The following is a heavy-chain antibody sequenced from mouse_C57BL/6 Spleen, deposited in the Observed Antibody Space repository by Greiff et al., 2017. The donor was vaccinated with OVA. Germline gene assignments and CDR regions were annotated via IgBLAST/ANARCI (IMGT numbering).Heavy chain of an antibody. V-gene: IGHV1-52*01. CDR1: GYTFTRYL. CDR2: LDPSASET. D-gene: IGHD2-5*01. J-gene: IGHJ2*01. CDR3: ARLFYSNYYFDY. Sequence: VQLQQPGAELVRPGSSVQLSCKASGYTFTRYLMHWVKQRPIPGLEWIGNLDPSASETHYNQTFKDKATLTVDKSSSTAYMQLSSLTSEDSAVYYCARLFYSNYYFDYWGQGTTLTVSS.